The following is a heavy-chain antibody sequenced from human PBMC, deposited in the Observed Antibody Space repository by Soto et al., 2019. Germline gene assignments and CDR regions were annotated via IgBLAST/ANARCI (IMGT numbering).Heavy chain of an antibody. J-gene: IGHJ4*02. CDR1: RFIFKRCW. CDR3: TRGPRPISTGTGDY. Sequence: GGSLRLSCAASRFIFKRCWMHWVRQSPGKGLVWISRIYNDGTYSDYADSVRGRFTISRDNVNDTLYLQMNNLRAEDSGLYYCTRGPRPISTGTGDYWGQG. CDR2: IYNDGTYS. V-gene: IGHV3-74*01. D-gene: IGHD3-10*01.